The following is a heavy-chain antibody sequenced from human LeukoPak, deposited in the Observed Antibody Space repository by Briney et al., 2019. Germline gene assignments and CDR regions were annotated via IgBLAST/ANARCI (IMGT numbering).Heavy chain of an antibody. CDR2: IIPIFGTA. Sequence: WASVKVSCKASGGTFSSYAISWVRQAPGQGLEWMGRIIPIFGTANYAQEFQGRVTITTDESTSTAYMELSSLRSEDTAVYYCASMLNGPYGDYTPFDYWGQGTLVTVSS. J-gene: IGHJ4*02. D-gene: IGHD4-17*01. CDR1: GGTFSSYA. V-gene: IGHV1-69*05. CDR3: ASMLNGPYGDYTPFDY.